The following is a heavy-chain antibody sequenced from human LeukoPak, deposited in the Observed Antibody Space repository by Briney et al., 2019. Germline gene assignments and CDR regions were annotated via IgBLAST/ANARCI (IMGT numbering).Heavy chain of an antibody. J-gene: IGHJ4*02. CDR1: GFTVSSCA. V-gene: IGHV3-23*01. CDR2: ISGSGDST. D-gene: IGHD6-13*01. Sequence: PGGSLRLSCAASGFTVSSCAMSWVRQAPGKGLEWVSAISGSGDSTFYADSVKGRFTISRDNSKNTLYLQMNSLRAEDTAVYYCAKLSRIAAAGTQDYWGQGTLVTVSS. CDR3: AKLSRIAAAGTQDY.